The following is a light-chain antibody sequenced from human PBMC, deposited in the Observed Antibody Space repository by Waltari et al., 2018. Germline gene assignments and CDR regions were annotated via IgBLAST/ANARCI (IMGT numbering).Light chain of an antibody. Sequence: SYELTQPPSVSVSPGQTASITCSGDKLGDKYTCWYQQKPGQSPVLVIFQGIKRPSGMPERFSGSNCGNTATLTISGTQPMDEADYYCQAWDSSTVVFGGGTKLTVL. CDR1: KLGDKY. CDR3: QAWDSSTVV. V-gene: IGLV3-1*01. J-gene: IGLJ3*02. CDR2: QGI.